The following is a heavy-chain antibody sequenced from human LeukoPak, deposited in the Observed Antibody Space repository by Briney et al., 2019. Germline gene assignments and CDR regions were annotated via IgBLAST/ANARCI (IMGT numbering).Heavy chain of an antibody. D-gene: IGHD1-20*01. J-gene: IGHJ4*02. Sequence: GGSLRLSCAASGFMFSNYWMSWVRQAPGKGLEWVANIKQEPSEKNYVDSVKGRFTISRDNAGNSLYLQMNSLRAEDTAIYYCARVKSLRYIWNEYYFDYWGLGTLVTVSS. CDR3: ARVKSLRYIWNEYYFDY. CDR1: GFMFSNYW. CDR2: IKQEPSEK. V-gene: IGHV3-7*05.